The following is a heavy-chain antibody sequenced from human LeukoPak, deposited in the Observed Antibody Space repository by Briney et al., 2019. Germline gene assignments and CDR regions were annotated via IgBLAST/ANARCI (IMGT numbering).Heavy chain of an antibody. Sequence: PGGPLRLPCAASGFTFSSYAMSWVRQAPGKGLEWVSAISGSGGSTYYADSVKGRFTISRDNSKNTLYLQMNSLRAEDTAVYYCAKIWFRELLSPFDYWGQGTLVTVSS. CDR3: AKIWFRELLSPFDY. V-gene: IGHV3-23*01. CDR1: GFTFSSYA. D-gene: IGHD3-10*01. J-gene: IGHJ4*02. CDR2: ISGSGGST.